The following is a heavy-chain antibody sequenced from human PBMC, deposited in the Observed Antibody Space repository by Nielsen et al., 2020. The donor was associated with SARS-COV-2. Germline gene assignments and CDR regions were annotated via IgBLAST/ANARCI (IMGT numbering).Heavy chain of an antibody. V-gene: IGHV3-49*03. J-gene: IGHJ4*02. CDR3: TRDHEFGETPSDY. D-gene: IGHD3-10*01. Sequence: GESLKISCTASGFTFGDYAMSWFRQAPGKGLEWVGFIRSKAYGGTTEYAASVKGRFTISRDDSKSIAYLQMNSLKTEDTAVYYCTRDHEFGETPSDYWGQGTLVTVSS. CDR2: IRSKAYGGTT. CDR1: GFTFGDYA.